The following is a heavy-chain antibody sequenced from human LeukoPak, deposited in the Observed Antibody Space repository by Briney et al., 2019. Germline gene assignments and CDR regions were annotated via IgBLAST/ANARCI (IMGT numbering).Heavy chain of an antibody. V-gene: IGHV4-61*02. Sequence: SHTLSLTCTVSGGSISSGSYYWSWIRQPAGKGLEWVGRNYTSGSTNYNPSLKSRVTISVDTSKNQFSLKLSSVTTADTAVYYCARDGVIPAAKIYYYYYYMDVWGKGTTATVSS. D-gene: IGHD2-2*01. CDR1: GGSISSGSYY. J-gene: IGHJ6*03. CDR2: NYTSGST. CDR3: ARDGVIPAAKIYYYYYYMDV.